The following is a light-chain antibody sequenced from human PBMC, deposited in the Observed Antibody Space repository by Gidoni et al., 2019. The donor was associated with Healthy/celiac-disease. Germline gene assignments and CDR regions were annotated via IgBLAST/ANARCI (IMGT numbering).Light chain of an antibody. V-gene: IGKV3-15*01. CDR1: QSVSSN. Sequence: VMTQPPAALSVSPGERATLSCRARQSVSSNLASYPQQPGQAPRLLINGAATRATGIPARFRGSGSGTEFTLTISSLQSEDFAVYYCQQYNNGPPKTCGQGTKVEIK. J-gene: IGKJ1*01. CDR2: GAA. CDR3: QQYNNGPPKT.